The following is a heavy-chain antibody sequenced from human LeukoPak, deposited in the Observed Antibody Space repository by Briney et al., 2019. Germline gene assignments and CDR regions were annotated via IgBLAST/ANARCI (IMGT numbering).Heavy chain of an antibody. Sequence: SETLSLTCTVSGGSISSSSYYWGWIRQPPGKGLEWIGSIYYSGRTYYNPSLKSRVTISLDTSKNQFSLKLSSVTAADTAVYYCARGWGPFLEWSSDAFDIWGQGTMVTVSS. J-gene: IGHJ3*02. CDR3: ARGWGPFLEWSSDAFDI. CDR1: GGSISSSSYY. V-gene: IGHV4-39*07. CDR2: IYYSGRT. D-gene: IGHD3-3*01.